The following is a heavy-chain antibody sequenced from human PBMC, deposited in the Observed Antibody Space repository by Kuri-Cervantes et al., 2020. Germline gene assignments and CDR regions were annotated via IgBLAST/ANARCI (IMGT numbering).Heavy chain of an antibody. CDR1: GYTFTSYE. CDR3: ARLSGSDAFDI. Sequence: APVKVSCKASGYTFTSYEINWVRQATGQGLEWMGWMNPNSGNTGYAQKLQGRVTMTTDTSTRTAYMELRSLRSDDTAVYYCARLSGSDAFDIWGQGTMVTVSS. D-gene: IGHD1-26*01. CDR2: MNPNSGNT. J-gene: IGHJ3*02. V-gene: IGHV1-8*01.